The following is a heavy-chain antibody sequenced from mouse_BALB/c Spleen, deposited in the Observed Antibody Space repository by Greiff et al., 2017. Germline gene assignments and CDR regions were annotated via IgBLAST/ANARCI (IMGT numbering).Heavy chain of an antibody. J-gene: IGHJ4*01. CDR2: ISTYYGNT. CDR1: SYTFTDYA. D-gene: IGHD2-1*01. Sequence: LQESGPELVRPGVSVKISCKGSSYTFTDYAMHWVKQSHAKSLEWIGVISTYYGNTNYNQKFKGKATMTVDKSSSTAYMELARLTSEDSAVYYCARSYGNYEDYAMDYWGQGTSVTVSS. V-gene: IGHV1-67*01. CDR3: ARSYGNYEDYAMDY.